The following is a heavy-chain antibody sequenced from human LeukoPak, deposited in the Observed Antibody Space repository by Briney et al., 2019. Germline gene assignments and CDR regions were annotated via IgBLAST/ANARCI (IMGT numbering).Heavy chain of an antibody. CDR1: GYTFTDYY. CDR3: ARGDLYYDSSGSNFDY. CDR2: VDPADGEA. D-gene: IGHD3-22*01. V-gene: IGHV1-69-2*01. Sequence: ASVKVSCKASGYTFTDYYMHWVQQAPGEGLEWMGRVDPADGEAAYAEKFQGRVTITADPSRATAYMELASLRSEDTAMYYCARGDLYYDSSGSNFDYWGQGTLVTVSS. J-gene: IGHJ4*02.